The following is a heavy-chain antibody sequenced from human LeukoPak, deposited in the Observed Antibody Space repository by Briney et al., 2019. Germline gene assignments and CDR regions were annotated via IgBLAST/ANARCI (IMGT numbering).Heavy chain of an antibody. CDR2: FSSSGSTI. CDR1: GFTCNSYE. Sequence: AGTLSCSCAAYGFTCNSYEMNWVAPAQGQELGLVSYFSSSGSTIYYAASVKGRFTISRDKARISLYLQMNSLRVEDTAVYYSARDHRYAFDNWGHGTLVTVSS. CDR3: ARDHRYAFDN. D-gene: IGHD5-12*01. J-gene: IGHJ4*01. V-gene: IGHV3-48*03.